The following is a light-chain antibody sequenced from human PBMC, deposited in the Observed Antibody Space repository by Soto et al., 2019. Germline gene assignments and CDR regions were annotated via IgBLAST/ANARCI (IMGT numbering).Light chain of an antibody. CDR3: QQRYNWPLT. CDR1: QSVSSY. CDR2: DAY. V-gene: IGKV3-11*01. Sequence: EIVLTQSPATLCLSPGERATLSGRASQSVSSYLAWYQQKPGQAPRLLIYDAYNRATGITARFSGSGSGTDFTLTISSLEPEDFAVYYCQQRYNWPLTFGEGTKVDIK. J-gene: IGKJ4*01.